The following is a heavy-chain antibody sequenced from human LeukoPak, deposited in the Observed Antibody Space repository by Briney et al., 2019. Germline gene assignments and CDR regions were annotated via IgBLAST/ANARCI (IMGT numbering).Heavy chain of an antibody. Sequence: SETLSLTCTVSGGSISSSSYYWGWIRQPPGKGLEWIGSIYYSGSTYYNPSLKSRVTISVDTSKNQFSLKLSSVTAADTAVYYCAASYYYGSRTEDWGQGTLVTVSS. CDR1: GGSISSSSYY. D-gene: IGHD3-10*01. J-gene: IGHJ4*02. CDR3: AASYYYGSRTED. V-gene: IGHV4-39*01. CDR2: IYYSGST.